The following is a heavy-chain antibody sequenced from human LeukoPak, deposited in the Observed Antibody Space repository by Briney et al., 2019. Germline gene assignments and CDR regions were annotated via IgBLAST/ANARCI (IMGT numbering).Heavy chain of an antibody. Sequence: GGSLRLSCAASGFTVSSNYMSWVRQAPGKGLEWVSVISADGGDIYYADSVNGRFTISRDNSKNTLHLQMDSLRAEDTAVYYCAKDPPHSDRSIYSDNSWGQGTLVTVSS. CDR2: ISADGGDI. J-gene: IGHJ4*02. CDR3: AKDPPHSDRSIYSDNS. D-gene: IGHD3-22*01. CDR1: GFTVSSNY. V-gene: IGHV3-23*01.